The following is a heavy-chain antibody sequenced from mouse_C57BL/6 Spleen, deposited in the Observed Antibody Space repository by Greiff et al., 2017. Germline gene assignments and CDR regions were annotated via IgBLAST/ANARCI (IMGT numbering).Heavy chain of an antibody. CDR2: IWRGGST. CDR1: GFSLTSYG. Sequence: QVQLQQSGPGLVQPSQSLSITCTVSGFSLTSYGVHWVRQSPGKGLEWLGVIWRGGSTDYYAAFMSRLSITKDNSKSQVFFKMNSLQADDTAIYYCAKKGDDYDGYAMDDWGQGTSVTVSS. D-gene: IGHD2-4*01. J-gene: IGHJ4*01. CDR3: AKKGDDYDGYAMDD. V-gene: IGHV2-5*01.